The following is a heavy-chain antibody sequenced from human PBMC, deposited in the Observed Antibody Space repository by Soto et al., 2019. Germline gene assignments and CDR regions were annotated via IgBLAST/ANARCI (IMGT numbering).Heavy chain of an antibody. V-gene: IGHV4-59*01. CDR2: MYYSGTT. Sequence: SETLSLTCTISGGSMSRYSCHWLRQPPGKGLEWIAYMYYSGTTDYNPSLKSRVSMSLDTSTNQFSLRLSSVTAADTAVYFCASGPTITTDFWGRGILVTVSS. D-gene: IGHD4-17*01. J-gene: IGHJ4*02. CDR1: GGSMSRYS. CDR3: ASGPTITTDF.